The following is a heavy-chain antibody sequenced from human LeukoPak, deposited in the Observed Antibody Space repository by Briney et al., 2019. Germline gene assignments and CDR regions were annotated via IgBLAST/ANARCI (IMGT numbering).Heavy chain of an antibody. CDR3: ARRLYRSATTCYGFDY. CDR1: GFTFSSYA. J-gene: IGHJ4*02. Sequence: GGSLRLSCAASGFTFSSYAMSWVRQAPGKGLEWVSAISGSGGSTYYADSVKGRFTISRDSSKNTLYLQMNSLRAEDTAVYYCARRLYRSATTCYGFDYWGLGTLVTVS. V-gene: IGHV3-23*01. CDR2: ISGSGGST. D-gene: IGHD2-2*01.